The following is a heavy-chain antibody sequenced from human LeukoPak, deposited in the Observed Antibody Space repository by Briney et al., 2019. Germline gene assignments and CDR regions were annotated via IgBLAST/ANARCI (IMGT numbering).Heavy chain of an antibody. CDR2: ISYDGSKK. V-gene: IGHV3-30-3*01. J-gene: IGHJ4*02. CDR1: GFSFSSFI. CDR3: ARAWPVPVDY. D-gene: IGHD6-19*01. Sequence: GGSLSLTCAASGFSFSSFILHWVRQAPGKGLEGVAVISYDGSKKYYADSVKGGLTISRDNSNNTLYLQMNSLRAEDTAIYYCARAWPVPVDYWGQGTLVTVSS.